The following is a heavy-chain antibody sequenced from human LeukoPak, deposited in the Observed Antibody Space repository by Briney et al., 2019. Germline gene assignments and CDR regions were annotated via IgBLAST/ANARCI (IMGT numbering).Heavy chain of an antibody. CDR2: ISYDGSSK. Sequence: GKSLRLSCAVSGFTLSSYGMHWVRQAPGKGLEWVTVISYDGSSKYYADSVKGRFTISRDNSKNTLYLQMNSLRAEDTTVYYCARDSASYFDYWGQGTLVTVSS. V-gene: IGHV3-30*03. J-gene: IGHJ4*02. CDR1: GFTLSSYG. CDR3: ARDSASYFDY.